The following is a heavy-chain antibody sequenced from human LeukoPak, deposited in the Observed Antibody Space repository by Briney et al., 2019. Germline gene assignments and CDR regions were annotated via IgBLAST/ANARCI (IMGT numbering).Heavy chain of an antibody. J-gene: IGHJ4*02. CDR2: IIPILGIA. D-gene: IGHD5-12*01. V-gene: IGHV1-69*02. Sequence: SVKVSCKASGGTFSSYTISWVRQAPGQGLEWMGRIIPILGIANYAQKFQGRVTITADKSTSTAYMELSSLISVDTAVYYCALQGDGIVATPNIDYWGQGTLVTVSS. CDR3: ALQGDGIVATPNIDY. CDR1: GGTFSSYT.